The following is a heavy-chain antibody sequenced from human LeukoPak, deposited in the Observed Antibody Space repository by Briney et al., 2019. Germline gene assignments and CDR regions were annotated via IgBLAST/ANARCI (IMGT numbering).Heavy chain of an antibody. D-gene: IGHD1-26*01. CDR2: IKPNSGGT. V-gene: IGHV1-2*02. J-gene: IGHJ4*02. CDR1: GYTFTSYG. CDR3: ARGSIVGATFDYFDY. Sequence: VASVKVSCKASGYTFTSYGISWVRQAPGQGLEWMGWIKPNSGGTNYAQKFQGRVTMTRDTSISTAYMELSRLRSDDTAVYYCARGSIVGATFDYFDYWGQGTLVTVSS.